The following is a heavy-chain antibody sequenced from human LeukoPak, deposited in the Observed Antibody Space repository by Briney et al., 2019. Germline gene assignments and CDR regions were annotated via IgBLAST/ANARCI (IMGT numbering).Heavy chain of an antibody. CDR2: IIPIFGTA. V-gene: IGHV1-69*01. CDR1: GGTFSSYA. CDR3: ARDLKYYDILTGYSLGGNDYYYGMDV. Sequence: SVKVSFKASGGTFSSYAISWVRHAPGQGLEWMGGIIPIFGTANYAQKFQGRVTITSDESTSTAYMELCSLRSEDTAVYYCARDLKYYDILTGYSLGGNDYYYGMDVWGQGTTVTVSS. J-gene: IGHJ6*02. D-gene: IGHD3-9*01.